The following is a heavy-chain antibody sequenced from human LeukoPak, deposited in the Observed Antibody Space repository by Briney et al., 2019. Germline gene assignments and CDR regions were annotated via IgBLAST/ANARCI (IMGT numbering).Heavy chain of an antibody. Sequence: ASVKVSCKASGCTFTGYYMHWVRQAPGQGLEWMGWINPNSGGTNYAQKFQGRVTMTRDTSISTAYMELSRLRSDDTAVYYCARDMNIVALGAFDIWGQGTMVTVSS. CDR3: ARDMNIVALGAFDI. J-gene: IGHJ3*02. D-gene: IGHD5-12*01. CDR2: INPNSGGT. V-gene: IGHV1-2*02. CDR1: GCTFTGYY.